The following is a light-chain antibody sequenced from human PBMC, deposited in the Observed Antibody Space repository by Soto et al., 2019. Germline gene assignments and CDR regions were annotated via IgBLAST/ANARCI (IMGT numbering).Light chain of an antibody. CDR3: SSSTSSSNYV. CDR1: SSYVGGYNY. J-gene: IGLJ6*01. CDR2: EVS. Sequence: QSALTQPASVSGSPGQSITISCTGTSSYVGGYNYVSWYQQHPGKAPKLMIYEVSNRPSGVSNRFSGSKSGNTASLTISGLQDEDEADYYCSSSTSSSNYVFGTGTQLTVL. V-gene: IGLV2-14*01.